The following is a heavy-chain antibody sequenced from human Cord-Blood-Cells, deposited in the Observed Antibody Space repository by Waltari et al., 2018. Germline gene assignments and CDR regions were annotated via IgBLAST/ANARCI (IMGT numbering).Heavy chain of an antibody. CDR1: GYTLTELS. CDR3: ATSRITIFGVATNGFDY. Sequence: QVQLVQSGAEVKKPGASVKVSCKVYGYTLTELSIHWVRQAPGKGLEWMGVFDPEDVETIYAQKFQGRVTMTEDTSTDTAYMELSSLRSEDTAVYYCATSRITIFGVATNGFDYWGQGTLVTVSS. D-gene: IGHD3-3*01. CDR2: FDPEDVET. J-gene: IGHJ4*02. V-gene: IGHV1-24*01.